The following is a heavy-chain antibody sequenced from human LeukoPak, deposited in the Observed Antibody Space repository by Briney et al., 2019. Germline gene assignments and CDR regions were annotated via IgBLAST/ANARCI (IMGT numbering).Heavy chain of an antibody. Sequence: PGGSLRLSCAASGFTFSSYWMHWVRHAPGKGLVWVSRINSDGSTTNYADSVKGRFTISRDNAENTMHPQMNSLRVEDTAVYYCTRRVSATRWFDAWGQGTLVTVSS. CDR2: INSDGSTT. J-gene: IGHJ5*02. CDR1: GFTFSSYW. V-gene: IGHV3-74*01. CDR3: TRRVSATRWFDA. D-gene: IGHD2-15*01.